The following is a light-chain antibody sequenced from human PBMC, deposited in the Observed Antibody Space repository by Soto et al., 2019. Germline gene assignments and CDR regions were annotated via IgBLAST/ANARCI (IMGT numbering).Light chain of an antibody. Sequence: QSVLTQPPSVSAAPGQKVTISCSGSSSNIGNNYVSWYQQLPGTAPKLLIYENNKRPPGIPDRFSGSKSGTSATLGITGLQTGDEADYYCETWDSSLSAGVFGGGTKLTVL. V-gene: IGLV1-51*02. J-gene: IGLJ3*02. CDR1: SSNIGNNY. CDR3: ETWDSSLSAGV. CDR2: ENN.